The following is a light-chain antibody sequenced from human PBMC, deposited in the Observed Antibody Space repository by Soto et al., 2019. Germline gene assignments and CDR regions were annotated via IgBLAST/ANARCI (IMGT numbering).Light chain of an antibody. CDR2: GAS. V-gene: IGKV3-20*01. CDR3: QEDGSSPPPWT. J-gene: IGKJ1*01. Sequence: EIVLTQSPGTLSLSPGERATLSCRASQSVGSTYLVWYQQKPGQAPRLLIYGASTRATGIRDRFSGSGSGTDFTLAISSLEPDDIAVYYCQEDGSSPPPWTFGQGTKVEIK. CDR1: QSVGSTY.